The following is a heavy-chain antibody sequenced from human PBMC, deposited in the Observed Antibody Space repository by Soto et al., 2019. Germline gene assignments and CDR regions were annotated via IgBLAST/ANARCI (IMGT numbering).Heavy chain of an antibody. CDR1: GYTFTGYY. D-gene: IGHD4-17*01. CDR3: ASARLYGGNSGADY. V-gene: IGHV1-2*02. J-gene: IGHJ4*02. CDR2: INPNSGGT. Sequence: QVQLVQSGAEVKKPGASVKVSCKASGYTFTGYYMHWVRQAPVQGLEWMGWINPNSGGTNYAQEFQGRVTMTRDTSISTAYMELSRLRSDDTAVYYCASARLYGGNSGADYWGQGTLVTVSS.